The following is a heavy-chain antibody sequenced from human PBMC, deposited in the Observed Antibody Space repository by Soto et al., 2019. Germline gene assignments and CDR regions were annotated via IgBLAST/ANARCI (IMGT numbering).Heavy chain of an antibody. Sequence: ASVKVSCKSSVYTLTSYDINWVRQATGQGLEWMGWMNTNSGNTGYAQKFQGRVTMTRNTSISTAYMELSSLRSEDTAVYYCARAGWDYDFWSGHHPGNYCGQGTLVTVYS. J-gene: IGHJ4*02. V-gene: IGHV1-8*01. CDR3: ARAGWDYDFWSGHHPGNY. CDR1: VYTLTSYD. CDR2: MNTNSGNT. D-gene: IGHD3-3*01.